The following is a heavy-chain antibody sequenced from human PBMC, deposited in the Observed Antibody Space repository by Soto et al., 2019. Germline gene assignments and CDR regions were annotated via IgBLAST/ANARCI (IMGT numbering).Heavy chain of an antibody. CDR3: ARSRIAAAGPIDY. CDR2: IYSGGST. J-gene: IGHJ4*02. V-gene: IGHV3-66*01. D-gene: IGHD6-13*01. CDR1: GFTVSSNY. Sequence: EVQLVESGGGLVQPGGSLRLSCAASGFTVSSNYMSWVRQAPGKGLEWVSVIYSGGSTYYADSVKGRFTISRDNSKNTLYLQMNSLRAEDTAVYYCARSRIAAAGPIDYWGQGPLVTVSS.